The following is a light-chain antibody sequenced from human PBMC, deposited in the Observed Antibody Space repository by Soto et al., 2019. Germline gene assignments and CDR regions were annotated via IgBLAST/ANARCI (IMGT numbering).Light chain of an antibody. CDR1: SNDVGAYNY. CDR3: TSYTSSRTYV. CDR2: DVS. Sequence: QSALTQPASVSGSPGQSITVSCTGTSNDVGAYNYVSWYQQHPGTAPKLMIYDVSNRPSGVSNRFSGSKSGNTASLTISGLQAEDEADYYCTSYTSSRTYVFGTGTMVTVL. J-gene: IGLJ1*01. V-gene: IGLV2-14*03.